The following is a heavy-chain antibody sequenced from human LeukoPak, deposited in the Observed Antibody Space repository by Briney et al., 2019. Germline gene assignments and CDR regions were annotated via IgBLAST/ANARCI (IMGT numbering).Heavy chain of an antibody. Sequence: SGPTLVNPTQTLTLTCTFPGFSLSTSGMCVSWIRQPPGQSLDWLARIDWDDDKYYSTSLKTRLTISTDTSKNQVVLTMAYMDPVDTATYYCARSRGSYGFYSDVWGKGTTVTVSS. J-gene: IGHJ6*03. V-gene: IGHV2-70*11. CDR2: IDWDDDK. CDR1: GFSLSTSGMC. CDR3: ARSRGSYGFYSDV. D-gene: IGHD4-17*01.